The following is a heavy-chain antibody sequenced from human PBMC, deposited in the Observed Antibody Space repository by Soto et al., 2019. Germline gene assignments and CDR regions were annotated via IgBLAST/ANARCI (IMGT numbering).Heavy chain of an antibody. J-gene: IGHJ6*03. CDR3: ARGPDDIGFLEWLSHAYYYMDV. D-gene: IGHD3-3*01. CDR2: MNPNSGNT. V-gene: IGHV1-8*01. Sequence: ASVKVSCKASGYTFTSYDINWVRQATGQGLEWMGWMNPNSGNTGYAQKFQGRVTMTRNTSISTAYMELSSLRSEDTAVYYCARGPDDIGFLEWLSHAYYYMDVWGKGTTVTVSS. CDR1: GYTFTSYD.